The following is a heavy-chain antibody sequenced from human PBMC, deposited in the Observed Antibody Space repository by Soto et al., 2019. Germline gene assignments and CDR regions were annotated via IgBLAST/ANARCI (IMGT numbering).Heavy chain of an antibody. V-gene: IGHV3-53*01. Sequence: EAQLVESGGGLVQPGGSLRLSCAASGFTVSNKYMSWVRQAAGKGLECVSFIYSGNTTYYADSVKGRFTISRDKSKNTLYLQRDSLRAEDTAVYYCAGGRGYYDTHGYSGYYFDSWGQGTLVTVTS. CDR2: IYSGNTT. CDR1: GFTVSNKY. CDR3: AGGRGYYDTHGYSGYYFDS. J-gene: IGHJ4*02. D-gene: IGHD3-22*01.